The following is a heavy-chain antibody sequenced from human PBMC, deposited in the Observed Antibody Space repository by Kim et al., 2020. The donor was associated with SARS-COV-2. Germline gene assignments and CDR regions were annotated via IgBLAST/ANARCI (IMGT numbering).Heavy chain of an antibody. CDR3: ARESTPAASYYYYYYMDV. Sequence: GGSLRLSCAASGFTFSSYAMHWVRQAPGKGLEYVSAISSNGGSTYYANSVKGRFTISRDNSKNTLYLQMGSLRAEDMAVYYCARESTPAASYYYYYYMDVWGKGTPVTVSS. D-gene: IGHD2-2*01. CDR1: GFTFSSYA. J-gene: IGHJ6*03. CDR2: ISSNGGST. V-gene: IGHV3-64*01.